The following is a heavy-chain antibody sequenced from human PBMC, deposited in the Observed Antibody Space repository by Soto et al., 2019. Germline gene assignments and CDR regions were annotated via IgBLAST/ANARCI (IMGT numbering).Heavy chain of an antibody. CDR2: ISWNSGSI. Sequence: GGSLRLSCAASGFTLDDYAMHWVRQAPGKGLEWVSGISWNSGSIGYADSVKGRFTISRDNAKNSLYLQMNSLRAEDTALYYCAKDKDDSSSQARFHGMDVWGQGTTVTVSS. CDR3: AKDKDDSSSQARFHGMDV. CDR1: GFTLDDYA. D-gene: IGHD3-22*01. J-gene: IGHJ6*02. V-gene: IGHV3-9*01.